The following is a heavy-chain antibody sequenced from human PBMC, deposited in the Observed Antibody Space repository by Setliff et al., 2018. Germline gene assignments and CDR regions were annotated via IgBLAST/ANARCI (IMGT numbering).Heavy chain of an antibody. CDR2: IHYAGTT. D-gene: IGHD3-22*01. J-gene: IGHJ5*02. CDR3: ARGISGDSSGYSPDNWFDP. CDR1: GGSVSGYY. Sequence: LSLTCTVSGGSVSGYYWSWIRQPPGKALEWIGYIHYAGTTFYNPSLKSRVTMSVDTSKNQFSLKLSSVTAADTAVYYCARGISGDSSGYSPDNWFDPWGQGTLVTVSS. V-gene: IGHV4-59*02.